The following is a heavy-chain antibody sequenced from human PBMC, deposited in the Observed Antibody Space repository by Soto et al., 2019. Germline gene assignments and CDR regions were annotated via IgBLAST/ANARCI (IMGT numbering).Heavy chain of an antibody. V-gene: IGHV1-18*01. CDR2: ISAYNGNT. CDR1: GYTFTSYG. J-gene: IGHJ5*02. D-gene: IGHD2-2*01. CDR3: ARVTLGYCSSTSCSGWFDP. Sequence: QVQLVQSGAEVKKPGASVKVSCKASGYTFTSYGISWVRQAPGQGLEWRGWISAYNGNTNLAQKRQGRVTMTTDTPTSTAYMELRSLRSDDTAVYYCARVTLGYCSSTSCSGWFDPWGQGTLVTVSS.